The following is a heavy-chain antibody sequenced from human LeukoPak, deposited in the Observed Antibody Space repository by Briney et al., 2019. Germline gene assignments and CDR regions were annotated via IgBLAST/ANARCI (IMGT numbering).Heavy chain of an antibody. Sequence: SETLSLTCTVSGGSISSGSYYWSWIRQPAGKGLEWIGRIYTSGSTNYNPSLKSRVTMSVDTSKNQFSLKLSSVTAADTAVYYCAREVEDSSGFPYYYYMDVWGKGTTVTISS. CDR3: AREVEDSSGFPYYYYMDV. CDR1: GGSISSGSYY. D-gene: IGHD3-22*01. V-gene: IGHV4-61*02. J-gene: IGHJ6*03. CDR2: IYTSGST.